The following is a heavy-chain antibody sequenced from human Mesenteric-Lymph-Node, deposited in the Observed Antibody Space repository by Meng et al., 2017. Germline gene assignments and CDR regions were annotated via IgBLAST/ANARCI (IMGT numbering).Heavy chain of an antibody. J-gene: IGHJ3*02. CDR3: ARDRIGVFDAFDI. CDR2: INPNSGGT. CDR1: GYTFTGYY. Sequence: ASVKVSCKASGYTFTGYYMHWVRQAPGQGLEWMGWINPNSGGTNYAQKFQGRVTMTRDTSISTAYLELNRLGSDDTAVYYCARDRIGVFDAFDIWGQGTMVTVSS. V-gene: IGHV1-2*02. D-gene: IGHD3-3*01.